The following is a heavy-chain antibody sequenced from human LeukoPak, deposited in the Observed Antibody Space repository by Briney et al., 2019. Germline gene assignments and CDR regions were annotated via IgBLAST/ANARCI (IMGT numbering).Heavy chain of an antibody. J-gene: IGHJ4*02. CDR3: ARLRELAAQGDTGDY. V-gene: IGHV4-34*01. Sequence: SETLSLTCAVYGGSFSDYYWSWIRQPPGKGLEWIGEINHSGSTNYNPSLKSRVTISVDTSKNQFSLKLSSVTAADTAVYYCARLRELAAQGDTGDYWGQGTLVTVSS. D-gene: IGHD6-6*01. CDR1: GGSFSDYY. CDR2: INHSGST.